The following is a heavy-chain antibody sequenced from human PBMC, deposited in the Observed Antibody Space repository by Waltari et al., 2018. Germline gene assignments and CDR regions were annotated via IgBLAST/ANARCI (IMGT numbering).Heavy chain of an antibody. D-gene: IGHD3-10*01. CDR1: GFPFSSFA. V-gene: IGHV3-64*01. Sequence: EVQLVESGGGLVQPGGSLRLSCAASGFPFSSFAMHWVRQAPGKGLEYVSSITSDGGTTYHANSVKGRFTISRDNSKNTLYLQMGSLRAEDMAMYYCARDRLGVAEYWGQGTLVTVSS. CDR3: ARDRLGVAEY. J-gene: IGHJ4*02. CDR2: ITSDGGTT.